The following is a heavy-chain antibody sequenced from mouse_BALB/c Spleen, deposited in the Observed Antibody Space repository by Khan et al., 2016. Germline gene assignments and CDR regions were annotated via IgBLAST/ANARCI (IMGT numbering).Heavy chain of an antibody. CDR1: GYTFTSYW. V-gene: IGHV1-87*01. J-gene: IGHJ2*01. Sequence: QVRLQQSGAELARPGASVKLSCKAAGYTFTSYWMQWVNQRPGQGLAWIGAISPGDGDTRYTPKFKGKATLTADKSSSTAYLQLSSLASEDSAVYYCARRGGYGPFVDWGQGTTLTVSS. CDR2: ISPGDGDT. D-gene: IGHD2-2*01. CDR3: ARRGGYGPFVD.